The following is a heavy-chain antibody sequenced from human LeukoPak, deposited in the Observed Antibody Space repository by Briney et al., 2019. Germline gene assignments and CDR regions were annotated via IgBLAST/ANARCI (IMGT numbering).Heavy chain of an antibody. CDR2: VYYSGST. J-gene: IGHJ4*02. CDR3: ARIDYYDSTSLGY. Sequence: SETLSLTCTISGGSISFSRYYWGWIRQPPGKGLEWIGSVYYSGSTYYNPSLKSRVTISVDTSKKQFSLRLSSVTAADTAVYYCARIDYYDSTSLGYWGQGTLVTVSS. V-gene: IGHV4-39*07. D-gene: IGHD3-22*01. CDR1: GGSISFSRYY.